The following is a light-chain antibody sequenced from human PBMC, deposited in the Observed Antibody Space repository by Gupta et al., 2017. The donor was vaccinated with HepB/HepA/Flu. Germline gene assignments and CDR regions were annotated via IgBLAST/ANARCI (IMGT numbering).Light chain of an antibody. V-gene: IGLV1-44*01. CDR3: ADWDTSLNVVV. CDR1: SSDVGRNN. CDR2: YNE. J-gene: IGLJ2*01. Sequence: SLLPPSTSVSGTPPQTVTITCSGSSSDVGRNNVNLYQQLPGTAPKLLIYYNEERPSGVHDRTAGYKAGTSASPDIRGLQSEDEADYYCADWDTSLNVVVFGGGTKLTVL.